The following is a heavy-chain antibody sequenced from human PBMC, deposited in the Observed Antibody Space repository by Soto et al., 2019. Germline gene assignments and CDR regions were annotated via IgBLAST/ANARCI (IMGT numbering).Heavy chain of an antibody. CDR1: GGSFSGYY. Sequence: SETLSLTCAVYGGSFSGYYWSWIRQPPGEGLEWIGEINHSGSTNYNPSLKSRVTISVDTSKNQFSLKLSSVTAAGTAVYYCARASHGNSWRDDYGMDVWGQGTTVTVSS. V-gene: IGHV4-34*01. J-gene: IGHJ6*02. CDR3: ARASHGNSWRDDYGMDV. CDR2: INHSGST. D-gene: IGHD1-7*01.